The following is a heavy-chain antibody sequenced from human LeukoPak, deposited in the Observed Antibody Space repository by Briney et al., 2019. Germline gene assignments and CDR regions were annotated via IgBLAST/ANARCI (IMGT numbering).Heavy chain of an antibody. D-gene: IGHD4-11*01. CDR1: GFTFSSYA. V-gene: IGHV3-23*01. Sequence: GGSLRLSCAASGFTFSSYAMSWVRQAPGKGLEWVSTINNSGGSTYYADSVKGRFTISRDNSKNTLYLQMNSLRAEDTAVYYCAKDSSNAGFDYWGQGTLVTVSS. CDR2: INNSGGST. J-gene: IGHJ4*02. CDR3: AKDSSNAGFDY.